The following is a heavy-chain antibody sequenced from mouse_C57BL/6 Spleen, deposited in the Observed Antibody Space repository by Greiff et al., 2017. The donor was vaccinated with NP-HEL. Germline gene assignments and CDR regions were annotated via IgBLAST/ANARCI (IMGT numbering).Heavy chain of an antibody. V-gene: IGHV5-16*01. Sequence: EVQLVESEGGLVQPGSSMKLSCTASGFTFSDYYMAWVRQVPEKGLEWVANINYDGSSTYYLDSLKSRFIISRDNAKNILYLQMSSLKSEDTATYYCARDREGYGYYAMDYWGQGTSVTVSS. CDR1: GFTFSDYY. CDR3: ARDREGYGYYAMDY. D-gene: IGHD2-2*01. CDR2: INYDGSST. J-gene: IGHJ4*01.